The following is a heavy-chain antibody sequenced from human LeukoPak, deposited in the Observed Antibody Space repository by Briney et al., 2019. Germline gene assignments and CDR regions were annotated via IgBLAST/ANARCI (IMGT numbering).Heavy chain of an antibody. V-gene: IGHV4-59*08. D-gene: IGHD5-18*01. J-gene: IGHJ4*02. CDR3: ARFEWIRLQGY. Sequence: PSETLSLTCTVSGGSISSYYWSWIRQPPGKGLEWIGYIYYSGSTNYNPSLKSRVTISVDTSKNQFSLKLSSVTAADTAVYYCARFEWIRLQGYWGQGTLVTVSS. CDR1: GGSISSYY. CDR2: IYYSGST.